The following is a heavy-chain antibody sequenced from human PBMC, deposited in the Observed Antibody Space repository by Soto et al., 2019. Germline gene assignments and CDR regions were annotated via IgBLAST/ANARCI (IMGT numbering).Heavy chain of an antibody. V-gene: IGHV4-34*01. CDR1: GGSFSGYY. J-gene: IGHJ6*03. Sequence: PSETLSLTCAVYGGSFSGYYWSWIRQPPGKGLEWIGEINHSGSTNYNPSLKSRVTISVDTSKNQFSLKLSSVTAADTAVYYCARVDIVARGPYYYYMDVWGKGTTVTVSS. CDR2: INHSGST. CDR3: ARVDIVARGPYYYYMDV. D-gene: IGHD5-12*01.